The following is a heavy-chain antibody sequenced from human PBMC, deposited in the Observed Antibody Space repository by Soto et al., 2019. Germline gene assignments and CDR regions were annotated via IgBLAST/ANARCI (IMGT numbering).Heavy chain of an antibody. CDR2: ISYDGSNK. Sequence: GGSLRLSCAASGFTFSSYAMHWVRQAPGKGLEWVAVISYDGSNKYYADSVKGRFTISRDNSKNTLYLQMNSLRAEDTAVYYGARVLSAGVVIRDAFDIWGQGTMVTVSS. V-gene: IGHV3-30*04. J-gene: IGHJ3*02. D-gene: IGHD3-3*01. CDR3: ARVLSAGVVIRDAFDI. CDR1: GFTFSSYA.